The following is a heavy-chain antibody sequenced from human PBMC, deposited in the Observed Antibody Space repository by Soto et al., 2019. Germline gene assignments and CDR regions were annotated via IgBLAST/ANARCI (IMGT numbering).Heavy chain of an antibody. CDR3: SRTPGDY. Sequence: ASVKVSCKTSGYTFINYDINWVRQAPGKGLEWMGLMNPKSGKTGYAQKFQGRVSMTRDTSTSTAYMELNSLRSEDTATYYCSRTPGDYWGQGALVTVSS. CDR2: MNPKSGKT. J-gene: IGHJ4*02. D-gene: IGHD2-15*01. CDR1: GYTFINYD. V-gene: IGHV1-8*01.